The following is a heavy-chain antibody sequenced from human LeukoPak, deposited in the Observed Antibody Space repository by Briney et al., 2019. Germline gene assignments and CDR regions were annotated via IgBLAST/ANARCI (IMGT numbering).Heavy chain of an antibody. CDR1: GGTFSSYA. CDR3: ARGRTRITIFGVAKGGWFDP. D-gene: IGHD3-3*01. V-gene: IGHV1-8*03. CDR2: MNPNSGNT. Sequence: ASVKVSCKASGGTFSSYAISWVRQAPGQGLEWMGWMNPNSGNTGYAQKFQGRVTITRNTSISTAYMELSSLRSEDTAVYYCARGRTRITIFGVAKGGWFDPWGQGTLVTVSS. J-gene: IGHJ5*02.